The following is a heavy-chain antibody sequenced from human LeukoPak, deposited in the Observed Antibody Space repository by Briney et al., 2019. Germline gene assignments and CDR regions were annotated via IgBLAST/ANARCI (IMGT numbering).Heavy chain of an antibody. J-gene: IGHJ4*02. V-gene: IGHV3-21*01. Sequence: GGSLRLSCAAPGITFSNYNMNWVRQAPGKGLEWISSITSSSSYTFYADSVKGRFTISRDNAKNSLYLQMNSLRAEDTAVYYCARDHKSFDYWGQGTLVTVSS. CDR2: ITSSSSYT. CDR1: GITFSNYN. CDR3: ARDHKSFDY.